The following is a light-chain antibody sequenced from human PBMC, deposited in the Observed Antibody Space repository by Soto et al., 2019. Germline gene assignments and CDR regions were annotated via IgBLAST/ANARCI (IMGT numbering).Light chain of an antibody. J-gene: IGKJ4*01. CDR3: QQVNSYPLT. V-gene: IGKV3-20*01. CDR1: HSVSSRH. CDR2: GAS. Sequence: EMVLTQSPGTLSLSPGERAILCCRFSHSVSSRHLAWHQQKPGQAPRLLIYGASSRATGIPDRFSGSGSGTEFTLTISSLQPEDFATYYCQQVNSYPLTFGGGTKVDIK.